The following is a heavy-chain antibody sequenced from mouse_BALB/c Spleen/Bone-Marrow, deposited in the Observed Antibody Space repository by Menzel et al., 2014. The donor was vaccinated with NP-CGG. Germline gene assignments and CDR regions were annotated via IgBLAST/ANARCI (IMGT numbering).Heavy chain of an antibody. V-gene: IGHV1S126*01. CDR2: IDPSDSET. D-gene: IGHD2-3*01. CDR3: ARGDDGYYGDY. Sequence: QVQLQQSGPQLVRPGASVKISCKASGYSFTSYWMHWVKQRPGQGLEWIRMIDPSDSETRLNQKFKDKATLTVDKSSSTAYMQLGSPTSEDSAVYYCARGDDGYYGDYWGQGTTLTVSS. CDR1: GYSFTSYW. J-gene: IGHJ2*01.